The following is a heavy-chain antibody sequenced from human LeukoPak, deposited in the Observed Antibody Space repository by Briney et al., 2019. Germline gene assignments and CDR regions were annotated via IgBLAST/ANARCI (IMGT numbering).Heavy chain of an antibody. CDR1: GFTVSSNY. CDR3: ARDKNPGIAAD. Sequence: GGSLRLSCAASGFTVSSNYMSWVRQAPGKGLEWFSVIYSGGSAFYADSVKGRFTISRDNSKNTLYLQMNSLRAEDTAVYYCARDKNPGIAADWGQGTLVTVSS. J-gene: IGHJ4*02. CDR2: IYSGGSA. V-gene: IGHV3-53*01. D-gene: IGHD6-25*01.